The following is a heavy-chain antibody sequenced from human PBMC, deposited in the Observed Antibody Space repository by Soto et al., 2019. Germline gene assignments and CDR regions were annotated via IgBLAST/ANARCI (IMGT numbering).Heavy chain of an antibody. D-gene: IGHD6-19*01. CDR1: GGTFSSNS. CDR2: IIPLFGTT. J-gene: IGHJ6*02. Sequence: QVQLVQSGAEVKRPGSSVKVSCKASGGTFSSNSINWVRQAPGQGLEWMGSIIPLFGTTDYAQNFQGRVTISADKFTNIAYMELSSLRSEDTAVYFCARAVLSSSRPSYYQYGMDVWGQGTTVTVSS. V-gene: IGHV1-69*06. CDR3: ARAVLSSSRPSYYQYGMDV.